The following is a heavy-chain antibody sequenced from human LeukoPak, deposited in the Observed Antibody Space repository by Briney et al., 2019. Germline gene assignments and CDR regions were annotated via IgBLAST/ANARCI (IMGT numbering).Heavy chain of an antibody. V-gene: IGHV3-21*01. D-gene: IGHD5-18*01. CDR1: GFTFSTYS. CDR3: ARDIYHGDIYGTDAFDI. Sequence: GGSLRLSCAASGFTFSTYSINWVRQAPGKGLEWVSSISSSSTYIYSADSVKGRFTISRDNAQNSVYLQMNSLRAEDTAVYYCARDIYHGDIYGTDAFDIWGQGTMVTVSS. CDR2: ISSSSTYI. J-gene: IGHJ3*02.